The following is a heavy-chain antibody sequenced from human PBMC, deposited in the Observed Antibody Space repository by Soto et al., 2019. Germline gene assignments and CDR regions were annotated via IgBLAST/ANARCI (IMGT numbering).Heavy chain of an antibody. Sequence: SVQVSCKASGGTFSSYAISWVRQAPGQGLEWMGGIIPIFGTANYAQKFQGRVTITADESTSTAYVELSRLTSDDTAVYYCASAAVTGTAGLDFWGQGTLVTVSS. J-gene: IGHJ4*02. V-gene: IGHV1-69*13. D-gene: IGHD6-19*01. CDR1: GGTFSSYA. CDR2: IIPIFGTA. CDR3: ASAAVTGTAGLDF.